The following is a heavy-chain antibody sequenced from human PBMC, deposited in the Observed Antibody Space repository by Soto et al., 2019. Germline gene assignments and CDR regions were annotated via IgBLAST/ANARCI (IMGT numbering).Heavy chain of an antibody. Sequence: PSETLSLTCTVSGGSFSSGGYYWSWIRQHPGKGLEWIGYIYYSGSTSYNPSLKSRVSISVDTSKNQVALKLSSVTAADTAVYYCARDPIMITFGGAFDPWGQGTLVTVSS. D-gene: IGHD3-16*01. CDR1: GGSFSSGGYY. J-gene: IGHJ5*02. CDR2: IYYSGST. CDR3: ARDPIMITFGGAFDP. V-gene: IGHV4-31*03.